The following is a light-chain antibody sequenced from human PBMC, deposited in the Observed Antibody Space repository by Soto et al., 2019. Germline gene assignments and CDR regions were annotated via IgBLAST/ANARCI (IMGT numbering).Light chain of an antibody. J-gene: IGLJ2*01. CDR3: PSYAVGINVV. V-gene: IGLV2-8*01. CDR2: EVN. Sequence: QSALTQPPSASGSPGQSVTISCTGTSSDVGYYNYVSWYQQHPGKAPKLIIYEVNKRPSGVPDRFSGSKSGNTSSLTVSGLQAEDEAEYYCPSYAVGINVVFGGGTKVTVL. CDR1: SSDVGYYNY.